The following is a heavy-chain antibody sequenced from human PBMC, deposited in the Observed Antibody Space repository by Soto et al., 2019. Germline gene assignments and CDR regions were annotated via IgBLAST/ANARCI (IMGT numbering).Heavy chain of an antibody. Sequence: PSETLSLTCSVSGGSVSSPNYFWVWVRQAPGKGPEWIGNIFYNGRTNYNPSLQSRVTISADTSKNQFSLRLTSVTAADTAVYYCARYQQYYEHWGRGTLVTVSS. D-gene: IGHD1-20*01. CDR2: IFYNGRT. V-gene: IGHV4-39*01. CDR1: GGSVSSPNYF. CDR3: ARYQQYYEH. J-gene: IGHJ1*01.